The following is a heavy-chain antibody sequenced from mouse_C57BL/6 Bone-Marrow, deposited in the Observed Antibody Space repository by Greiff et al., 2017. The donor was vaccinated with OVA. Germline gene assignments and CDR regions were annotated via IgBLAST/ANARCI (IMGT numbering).Heavy chain of an antibody. CDR2: ISSGGDYI. J-gene: IGHJ2*01. V-gene: IGHV5-9-1*02. CDR3: TREVLYDYLDY. Sequence: EVKVVESGEGLVKPGGSLKLSCAASGFTFSSYAMSWVRQTPEKRLEWVAYISSGGDYIYYADTVKGRFTISRDNARNTLYLQMSSLKSEDTAMYYCTREVLYDYLDYWGQGTTLTVSS. D-gene: IGHD2-4*01. CDR1: GFTFSSYA.